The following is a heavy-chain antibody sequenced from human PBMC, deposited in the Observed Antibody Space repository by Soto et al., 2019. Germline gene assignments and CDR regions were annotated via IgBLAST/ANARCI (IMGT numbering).Heavy chain of an antibody. Sequence: TSETLSLTCSVFGGSMSPYYWSWIRQPPGKGLEWIANIYYRGNTNYNPSLESRVTISIDTSKNQFSLKLNSLTAADTAVYYCARHSKKTGDFDYYYGMDVWGQGTTVTVSS. CDR3: ARHSKKTGDFDYYYGMDV. V-gene: IGHV4-59*08. J-gene: IGHJ6*02. CDR1: GGSMSPYY. CDR2: IYYRGNT. D-gene: IGHD7-27*01.